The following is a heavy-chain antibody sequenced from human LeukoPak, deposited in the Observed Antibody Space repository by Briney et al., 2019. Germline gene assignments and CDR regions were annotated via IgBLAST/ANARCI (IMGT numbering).Heavy chain of an antibody. CDR3: AKNTYYYDSSGCPSPRSPYYFDY. CDR2: ISGSGGST. J-gene: IGHJ4*02. Sequence: PGGSLRLSCAASGFTFSSYAMSWVRQAPGKGLEWVSAISGSGGSTYYADSVKGRFTISRDNSKNTLYLQMNSLRAEDTAVYYCAKNTYYYDSSGCPSPRSPYYFDYWGQGTLVTVSS. D-gene: IGHD3-22*01. CDR1: GFTFSSYA. V-gene: IGHV3-23*01.